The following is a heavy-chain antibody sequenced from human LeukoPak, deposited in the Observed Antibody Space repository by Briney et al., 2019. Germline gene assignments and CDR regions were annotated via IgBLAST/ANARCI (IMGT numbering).Heavy chain of an antibody. CDR2: IIPIFGTA. Sequence: SVKVSFKASGGTFSSYAISWVRQAPGQGLEWMGGIIPIFGTANYAQKFQGRVTITADESTSTAYMELSSLRSEDTAVYYCARVGSSTSYYYGMDVWGQGTTVTVSS. V-gene: IGHV1-69*13. CDR3: ARVGSSTSYYYGMDV. D-gene: IGHD2-2*01. J-gene: IGHJ6*02. CDR1: GGTFSSYA.